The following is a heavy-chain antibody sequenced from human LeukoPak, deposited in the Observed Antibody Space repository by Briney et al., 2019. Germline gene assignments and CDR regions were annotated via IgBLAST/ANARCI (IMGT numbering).Heavy chain of an antibody. CDR3: ARERPFYDSSGYYSGNWFDP. J-gene: IGHJ5*02. CDR1: GGSFSGYY. V-gene: IGHV4-59*01. CDR2: IYYSGST. Sequence: SETLSLTCAVYGGSFSGYYWSWIRQPPGKGLEWIGYIYYSGSTNYNPSLKSRVTISVDTSKNQFSLKLSSVTAADTAVYYCARERPFYDSSGYYSGNWFDPWGQGTLSPSPQ. D-gene: IGHD3-22*01.